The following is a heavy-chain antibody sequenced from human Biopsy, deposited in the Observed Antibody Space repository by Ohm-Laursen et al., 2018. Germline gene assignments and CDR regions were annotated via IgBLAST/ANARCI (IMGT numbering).Heavy chain of an antibody. V-gene: IGHV4-59*01. D-gene: IGHD1-26*01. CDR2: IYYSGGT. Sequence: GALSLTCSVSGGSMTGYEWSWIRLAPGKGLEWIGYIYYSGGTKYNPSLASRVTFSVDMSKSQFSLKLYSVTAADTAVYYCARVEAGTYDALDIWGQGTLVAVSA. CDR1: GGSMTGYE. J-gene: IGHJ3*02. CDR3: ARVEAGTYDALDI.